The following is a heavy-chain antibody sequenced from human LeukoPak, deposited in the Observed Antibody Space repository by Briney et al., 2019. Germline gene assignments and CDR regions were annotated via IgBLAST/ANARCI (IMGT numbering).Heavy chain of an antibody. Sequence: GESLKISCKGSGYSFTSYWIGWVRQMPGKGLEWMGNIYPGDSDTRYSPSFQGQVTISADKSISTAYLQWSSLKASDTAMYYCARRNYDFWSGYFPRGYYYYYMDVWGKGTTVTVSS. J-gene: IGHJ6*03. V-gene: IGHV5-51*01. CDR1: GYSFTSYW. D-gene: IGHD3-3*01. CDR2: IYPGDSDT. CDR3: ARRNYDFWSGYFPRGYYYYYMDV.